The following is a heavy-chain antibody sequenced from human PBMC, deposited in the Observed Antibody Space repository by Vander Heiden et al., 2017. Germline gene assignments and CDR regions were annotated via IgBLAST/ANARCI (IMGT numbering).Heavy chain of an antibody. CDR3: ARDWGDGDFRYAIDL. J-gene: IGHJ3*01. V-gene: IGHV3-9*01. D-gene: IGHD4-17*01. Sequence: EVQLVESGGNLVQPGRSLRLSCAASGFPFDQYPMHWVRQVPGKGLEWVSSISRNGGAVGYADSVKGRFSISRDNAKNSLYLQMNSLRPEDTAFYYCARDWGDGDFRYAIDLWGQGTMVTVSS. CDR1: GFPFDQYP. CDR2: ISRNGGAV.